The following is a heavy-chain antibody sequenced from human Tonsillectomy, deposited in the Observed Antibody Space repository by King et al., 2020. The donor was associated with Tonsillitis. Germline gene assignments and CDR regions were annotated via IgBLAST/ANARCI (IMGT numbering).Heavy chain of an antibody. V-gene: IGHV4-39*01. CDR2: IYYSGST. CDR3: ARQRDSSGYFFDL. D-gene: IGHD3-22*01. CDR1: GDCVSSSSYY. Sequence: QLQESGPGLVKPSETLSLTCTVSGDCVSSSSYYWGWIRQPPGKGLEWIGNIYYSGSTYYNPSLRSRVTISVHTSKNQFSLKLSSVTAADTAVYYCARQRDSSGYFFDLWGRGTLVTVSS. J-gene: IGHJ2*01.